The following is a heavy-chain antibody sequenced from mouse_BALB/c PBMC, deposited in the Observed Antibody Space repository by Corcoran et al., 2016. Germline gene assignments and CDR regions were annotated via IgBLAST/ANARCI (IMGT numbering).Heavy chain of an antibody. CDR1: GYSFTSDY. CDR2: IFPGSGNT. Sequence: QVQLQQSGPELVKPGASVKISCKASGYSFTSDYIQWVKQRPGQGLEWIGWIFPGSGNTKYNEKFKGKATLTADTSSSTAYMQLSSLTSEDSAVYFWARSLGLLPFDYWGQGTTLTVSS. V-gene: IGHV1-66*01. J-gene: IGHJ2*01. D-gene: IGHD2-3*01. CDR3: ARSLGLLPFDY.